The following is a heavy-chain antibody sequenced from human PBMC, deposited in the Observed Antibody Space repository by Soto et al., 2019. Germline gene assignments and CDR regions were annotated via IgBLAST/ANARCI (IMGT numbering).Heavy chain of an antibody. V-gene: IGHV4-59*01. Sequence: SETLSLTCTVSGGAIRVYYWTWIRQSPGKGLEWIGYINYGGTTNYNPFLNSRVTISVGTFQNQISLRLTSVTAADTGVYYCGREVANYGHTYFEYWAKGILVTVSS. CDR2: INYGGTT. D-gene: IGHD3-10*01. J-gene: IGHJ4*01. CDR1: GGAIRVYY. CDR3: GREVANYGHTYFEY.